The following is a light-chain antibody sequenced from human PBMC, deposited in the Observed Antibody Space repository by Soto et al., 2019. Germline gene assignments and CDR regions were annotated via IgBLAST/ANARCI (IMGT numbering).Light chain of an antibody. J-gene: IGLJ1*01. CDR2: DVS. Sequence: QSVLTQPASVSGSPGQSITISCTGTSSDVGGYNYASWYQQHPGKAPKVMIYDVSDRPSGVSDRFSGSKSGNTASLTISGLQAEDEGDYYCSSYTRSTTRVFGTGTKVTVL. CDR1: SSDVGGYNY. CDR3: SSYTRSTTRV. V-gene: IGLV2-14*03.